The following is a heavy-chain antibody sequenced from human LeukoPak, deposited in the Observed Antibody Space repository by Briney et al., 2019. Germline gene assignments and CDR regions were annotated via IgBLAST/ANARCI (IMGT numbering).Heavy chain of an antibody. CDR1: GITLSNYG. Sequence: GGSLRLSCAVSGITLSNYGMSWVRQTPGKGLEWVAGISDSGGRTNYADSVKGRFTNSRDNPKNTLYLQMNSLRAEDTAVYFCAKRGVVIRVILVGFHKEAQYFDSWGQGALVTVSS. CDR3: AKRGVVIRVILVGFHKEAQYFDS. D-gene: IGHD3-22*01. J-gene: IGHJ4*02. CDR2: ISDSGGRT. V-gene: IGHV3-23*01.